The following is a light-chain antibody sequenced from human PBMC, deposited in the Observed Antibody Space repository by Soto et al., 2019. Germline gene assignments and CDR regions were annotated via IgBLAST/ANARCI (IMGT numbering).Light chain of an antibody. CDR3: QQYNSLPPLT. Sequence: EIVMTQSPATLSVSPGERATLSCRASQSVSSNLAWYQQKPGQAPRLLIYGASTRATGIPARFSGSGSGTEVTLTISSLQSEDVAVYYCQQYNSLPPLTFGQGTRLEIK. V-gene: IGKV3D-15*01. J-gene: IGKJ5*01. CDR1: QSVSSN. CDR2: GAS.